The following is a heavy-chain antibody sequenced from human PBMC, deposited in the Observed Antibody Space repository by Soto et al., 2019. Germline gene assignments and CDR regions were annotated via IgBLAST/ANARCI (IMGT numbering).Heavy chain of an antibody. D-gene: IGHD3-22*01. CDR2: ISSSGSTI. CDR3: ARVGDSGYYADDAFDI. CDR1: GFTFSDYY. Sequence: GGSLRLSCAASGFTFSDYYMSWIRQAPGKGLEWVSYISSSGSTIYYADSVKGRFTISRDNAKNSLYLQMNSLRAEDTAVYYCARVGDSGYYADDAFDIWGQGTMVTVSS. V-gene: IGHV3-11*01. J-gene: IGHJ3*02.